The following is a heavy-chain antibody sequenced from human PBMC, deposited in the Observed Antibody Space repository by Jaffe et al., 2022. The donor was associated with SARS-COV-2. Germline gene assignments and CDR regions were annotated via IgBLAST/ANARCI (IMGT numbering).Heavy chain of an antibody. Sequence: QVQLQESGPGLVKPSQTLSLTCTVSGGSINSGGYYWSWIRQHPGKGLEWIGYIYYSGSTYYNPSLKSRITISVDTSKNQFSLELSSVTAADTAVYYCAGEGYYYDSSGYSVFDYWGQGTLVTVSS. J-gene: IGHJ4*02. CDR3: AGEGYYYDSSGYSVFDY. CDR1: GGSINSGGYY. D-gene: IGHD3-22*01. CDR2: IYYSGST. V-gene: IGHV4-31*03.